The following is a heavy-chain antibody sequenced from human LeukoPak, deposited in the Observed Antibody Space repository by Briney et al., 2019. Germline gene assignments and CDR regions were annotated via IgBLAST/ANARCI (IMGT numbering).Heavy chain of an antibody. V-gene: IGHV3-23*01. CDR1: GFRFSNYA. Sequence: PWGSLRLTCAASGFRFSNYAMSWVRQAPGKGLEWVSSINDGGGSTFYADSVEGRFTISRDNSKNTLYLQMNSLRAEDTAVYYCAKVQGSSGAWYDAFDIGGQGTLHTVSS. CDR2: INDGGGST. D-gene: IGHD6-19*01. CDR3: AKVQGSSGAWYDAFDI. J-gene: IGHJ3*02.